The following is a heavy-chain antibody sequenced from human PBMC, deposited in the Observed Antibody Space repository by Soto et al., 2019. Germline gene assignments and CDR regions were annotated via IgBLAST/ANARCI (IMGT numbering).Heavy chain of an antibody. Sequence: EVQLVESGGGLVQPGRSLRLSCAASGFTFDDYAMHWVRQAPGQGLEWVSGISWNSGSIGYADSVKGRFTISRDNAKNSLYLQMNSLRAEDTALYYCAKDRLTVTTGWYFDLWGRGTLVTVSA. J-gene: IGHJ2*01. CDR1: GFTFDDYA. CDR2: ISWNSGSI. CDR3: AKDRLTVTTGWYFDL. V-gene: IGHV3-9*01. D-gene: IGHD4-17*01.